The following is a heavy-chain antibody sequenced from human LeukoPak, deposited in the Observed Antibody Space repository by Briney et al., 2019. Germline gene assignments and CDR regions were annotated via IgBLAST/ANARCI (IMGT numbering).Heavy chain of an antibody. Sequence: GGSLRLSCAASGFTFSSYSMNWVRQAPGKGLEWVSYISSSSSTIDYADSVKGRFTISRDNAKNSLYLQMNSLRAEDTAVYYCARRFDIWGQGTMVTGSS. V-gene: IGHV3-48*01. J-gene: IGHJ3*02. CDR1: GFTFSSYS. CDR2: ISSSSSTI. CDR3: ARRFDI.